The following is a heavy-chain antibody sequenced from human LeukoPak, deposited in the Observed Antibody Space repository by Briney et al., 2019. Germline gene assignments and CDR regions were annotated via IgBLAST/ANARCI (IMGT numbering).Heavy chain of an antibody. J-gene: IGHJ1*01. CDR1: GGSISSYY. CDR3: AGHDSSGTYFQH. V-gene: IGHV4-59*01. CDR2: IYYSGST. D-gene: IGHD3-22*01. Sequence: SETLSLTCTVSGGSISSYYWSWIRQPPGKGLEWIGYIYYSGSTNYNPSLKSRVTMSVDTSKNQFSLKLSSVTAADTAVYYCAGHDSSGTYFQHWGQGTLVTVSS.